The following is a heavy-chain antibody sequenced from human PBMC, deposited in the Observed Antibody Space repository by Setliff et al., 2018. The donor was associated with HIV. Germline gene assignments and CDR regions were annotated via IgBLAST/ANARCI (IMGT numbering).Heavy chain of an antibody. D-gene: IGHD3-22*01. V-gene: IGHV1-2*06. CDR2: INPNNGGT. CDR1: GYTFTDYY. Sequence: GASVKVSCKASGYTFTDYYIHWVRQAPGQGLEWMVRINPNNGGTNYAQKFQGRVTMTRDSSISTAYMELGRLISDDTAVYYCARDGYYDSSGYSAFDIWGQGTMVTVSS. J-gene: IGHJ3*02. CDR3: ARDGYYDSSGYSAFDI.